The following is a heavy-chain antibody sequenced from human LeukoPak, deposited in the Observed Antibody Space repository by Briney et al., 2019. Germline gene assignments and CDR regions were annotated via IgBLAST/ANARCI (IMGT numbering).Heavy chain of an antibody. D-gene: IGHD5-18*01. CDR2: ISGSGGST. J-gene: IGHJ4*02. CDR1: GFTFSSYA. V-gene: IGHV3-23*01. Sequence: GGSLRLSCAASGFTFSSYAMSWVRQAPGKGLEWVSGISGSGGSTYYADSVKGRFTISRDNSKNTLYLQMNSLRAEDTAVYYCARGYSYGSYYFDYWGQGTLVTVSS. CDR3: ARGYSYGSYYFDY.